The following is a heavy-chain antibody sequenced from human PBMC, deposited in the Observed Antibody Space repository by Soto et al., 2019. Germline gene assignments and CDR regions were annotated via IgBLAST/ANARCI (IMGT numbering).Heavy chain of an antibody. J-gene: IGHJ4*02. D-gene: IGHD1-26*01. Sequence: QVQLQESGPGLVKPSQTLSLTCTVSGGSVSSGGYYWSWIRQPPGKGLEWIGYISYSGNTFYNPSLKSRVTISIDTSKIQFSLKLRSVTAADTALFYCARGSDYVYFFDNWGQGTLVTVSS. CDR1: GGSVSSGGYY. CDR2: ISYSGNT. V-gene: IGHV4-31*03. CDR3: ARGSDYVYFFDN.